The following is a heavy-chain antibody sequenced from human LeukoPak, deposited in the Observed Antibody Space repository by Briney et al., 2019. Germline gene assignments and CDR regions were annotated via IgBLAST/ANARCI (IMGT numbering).Heavy chain of an antibody. CDR1: GGSISSGTYF. J-gene: IGHJ4*02. Sequence: SQTLSLTCTVSGGSISSGTYFWTWIRQPAGKGLEWIGRIYTSGSTNYNPSLKSRVTISVDTSKNQFSLKLSSVTAADTAVYYCARGIAAAGGGFDYWGQGTLVTVSS. CDR2: IYTSGST. CDR3: ARGIAAAGGGFDY. D-gene: IGHD6-13*01. V-gene: IGHV4-61*02.